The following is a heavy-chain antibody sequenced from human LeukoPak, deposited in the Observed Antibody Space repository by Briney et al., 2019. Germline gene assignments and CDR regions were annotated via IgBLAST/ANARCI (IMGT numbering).Heavy chain of an antibody. J-gene: IGHJ5*02. Sequence: SETLSLTCTVSGGSISSGPYYWSWIRQPAGKGLEWIGRIYTSGSTNYNPSLKSRVTILVDTSKNQFSLKLRSVTAADTAVYYCARGQVTEGWFDPWGQGTLVTVSS. CDR3: ARGQVTEGWFDP. V-gene: IGHV4-61*02. CDR1: GGSISSGPYY. D-gene: IGHD3-10*01. CDR2: IYTSGST.